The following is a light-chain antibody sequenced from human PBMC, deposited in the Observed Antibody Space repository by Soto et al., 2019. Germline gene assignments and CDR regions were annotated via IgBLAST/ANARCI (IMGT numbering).Light chain of an antibody. V-gene: IGKV1-5*01. J-gene: IGKJ1*01. CDR2: DAS. CDR3: QQYNSYWGT. Sequence: DIQMTQSPSTLSASVGDRVTITCRASQSISSWLAWYQQKPGKAPKLLIYDASSLESGVPSRFSGSGSGTEFTLTISSLQPDDFAPYYCQQYNSYWGTFGQGTKV. CDR1: QSISSW.